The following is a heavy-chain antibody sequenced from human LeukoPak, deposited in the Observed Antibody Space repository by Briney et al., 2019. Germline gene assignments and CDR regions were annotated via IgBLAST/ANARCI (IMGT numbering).Heavy chain of an antibody. CDR2: INPGNGNT. Sequence: ASVKVSCKASGYTFTSYAMHWVRQAPGQRLEWMGWINPGNGNTKYSQKFQGRVTITRDTSATTAYMELNSLRSEDTAVYYCARTRDGGIAAALDYWGQGTLVTVSS. V-gene: IGHV1-3*01. CDR3: ARTRDGGIAAALDY. CDR1: GYTFTSYA. J-gene: IGHJ4*02. D-gene: IGHD6-13*01.